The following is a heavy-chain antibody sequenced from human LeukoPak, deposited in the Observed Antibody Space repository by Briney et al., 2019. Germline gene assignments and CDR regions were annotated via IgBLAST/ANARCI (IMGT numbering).Heavy chain of an antibody. J-gene: IGHJ4*02. CDR1: GGSISSSSYY. CDR2: IYYSGST. CDR3: ARESGFRVRGVTAWVKFDY. D-gene: IGHD3-10*01. Sequence: PSETLSLTCTVSGGSISSSSYYWGWIRQPPGKGLEWIGSIYYSGSTYYNPSLKSRVTISVDTSKNQFSLKLSSVTAVDTAVYYCARESGFRVRGVTAWVKFDYWGQGTLVTVSS. V-gene: IGHV4-39*07.